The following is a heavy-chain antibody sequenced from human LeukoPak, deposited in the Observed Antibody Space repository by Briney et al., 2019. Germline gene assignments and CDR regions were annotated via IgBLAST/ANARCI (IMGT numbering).Heavy chain of an antibody. CDR1: GYTFTSYD. Sequence: GGSVSVSCKASGYTFTSYDMHWVRQAPGQGLEGMGLINPSGGSTSYAQKFQGRVTITRDMSTSTVYMELSSLRSEDTAVYYCARGVVVTAMGWFDPWGQGTLVTVSS. CDR2: INPSGGST. V-gene: IGHV1-46*01. CDR3: ARGVVVTAMGWFDP. D-gene: IGHD2-21*02. J-gene: IGHJ5*02.